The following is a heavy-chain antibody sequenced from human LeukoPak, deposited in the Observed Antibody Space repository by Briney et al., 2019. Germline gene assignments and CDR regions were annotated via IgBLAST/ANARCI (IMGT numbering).Heavy chain of an antibody. J-gene: IGHJ3*02. V-gene: IGHV4-31*11. D-gene: IGHD5-18*01. CDR1: GGSISSGGYY. CDR2: IYYSGST. CDR3: ARGGYLPLPDI. Sequence: TLSLTCAVSGGSISSGGYYWSWIRQHPGKGLEWIGYIYYSGSTYYNPSLKSRVTISVDTSKNQFSLKLSSVTAADTAVYYCARGGYLPLPDIWGQGTMVTVSS.